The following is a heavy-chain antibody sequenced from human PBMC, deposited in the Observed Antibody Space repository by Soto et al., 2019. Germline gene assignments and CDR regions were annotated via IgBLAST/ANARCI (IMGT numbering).Heavy chain of an antibody. V-gene: IGHV4-4*02. CDR1: GGSIISNNW. Sequence: SETLSLTCTVSGGSIISNNWWSWVRQPAGKGPEWIGEIYHSGSANYNPSLKSRVTISIDKSKNQFSLKLNSVIAADTAVYYCARIDYNDQKFDYWGQGTLVTVSS. J-gene: IGHJ4*02. CDR3: ARIDYNDQKFDY. CDR2: IYHSGSA. D-gene: IGHD4-4*01.